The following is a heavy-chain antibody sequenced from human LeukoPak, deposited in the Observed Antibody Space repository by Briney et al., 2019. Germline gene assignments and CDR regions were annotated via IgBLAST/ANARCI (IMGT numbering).Heavy chain of an antibody. CDR1: GYTFTSYG. CDR2: ISAYNGNT. Sequence: GASVKVSCKASGYTFTSYGISWVRQAPGQGLEWMGWISAYNGNTNYAQKLQGRVTMTTDTSTSTAYMELRSLRSDDTAVYYCARGGYCSSISCYVSDDAFDIWGQGTMVTVSS. D-gene: IGHD2-2*01. CDR3: ARGGYCSSISCYVSDDAFDI. J-gene: IGHJ3*02. V-gene: IGHV1-18*01.